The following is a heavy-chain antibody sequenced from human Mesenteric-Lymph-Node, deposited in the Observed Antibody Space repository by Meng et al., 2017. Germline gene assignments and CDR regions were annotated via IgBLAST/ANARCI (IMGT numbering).Heavy chain of an antibody. D-gene: IGHD5-12*01. Sequence: SLKISCAASGFTFDDYDMHWVRQAPGKGLEWVSGISWNSGSIGYADSVKGRFTISRDNAKNSLYLQMNSLRAEDTALYYCAKDNSGIYYYYGMDVWGQGTTVTVSS. CDR2: ISWNSGSI. V-gene: IGHV3-9*01. CDR1: GFTFDDYD. CDR3: AKDNSGIYYYYGMDV. J-gene: IGHJ6*02.